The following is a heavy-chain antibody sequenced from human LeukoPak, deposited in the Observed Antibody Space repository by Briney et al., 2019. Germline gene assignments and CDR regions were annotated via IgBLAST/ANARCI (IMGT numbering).Heavy chain of an antibody. CDR1: GFTLSNYW. Sequence: GGTLRLSPVDSGFTLSNYWTSCVRRAPGKGLERVAIIKQDGSEMYYVDSVRGRFTISRDNAKKSLYLQMNSLRAEDTAVYYCARDFWGAYRVDYFDYWGQGTLVTVSS. V-gene: IGHV3-7*01. J-gene: IGHJ4*02. CDR3: ARDFWGAYRVDYFDY. D-gene: IGHD3-3*01. CDR2: IKQDGSEM.